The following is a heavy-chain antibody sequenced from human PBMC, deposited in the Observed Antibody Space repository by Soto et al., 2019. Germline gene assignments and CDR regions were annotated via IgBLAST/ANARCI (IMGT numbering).Heavy chain of an antibody. CDR2: IWYDGSNK. D-gene: IGHD2-2*01. CDR1: GFTFSSYG. CDR3: ARDWEDIVVVPAAMLFDY. V-gene: IGHV3-33*01. Sequence: QVQLVESGGGVVQPGRSLRLSCAASGFTFSSYGMHWVRQAPGKGLEWVAVIWYDGSNKYYADSVKGRFTISRDNSKNTLYLQMNSLRAEDTAVYYCARDWEDIVVVPAAMLFDYWGQGTLVTVSS. J-gene: IGHJ4*02.